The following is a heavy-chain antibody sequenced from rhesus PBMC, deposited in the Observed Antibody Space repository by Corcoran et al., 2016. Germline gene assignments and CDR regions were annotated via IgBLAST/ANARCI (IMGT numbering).Heavy chain of an antibody. CDR2: IRKKANGGTA. J-gene: IGHJ4*01. V-gene: IGHV3S22*01. CDR1: GFIFSDYY. CDR3: ASGKERYWGLY. D-gene: IGHD3-34*01. Sequence: EVQLVESGGGLVQPGGSLRLSCAASGFIFSDYYMSWVRQAPGKGPERVGFIRKKANGGTAEYAASVIGGFSISRSDSKSIASLQMNNLKTEDTTVYYCASGKERYWGLYWGQGVLVTVSS.